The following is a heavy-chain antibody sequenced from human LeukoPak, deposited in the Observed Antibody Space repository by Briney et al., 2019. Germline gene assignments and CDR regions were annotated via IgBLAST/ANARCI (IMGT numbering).Heavy chain of an antibody. CDR2: IYYSGST. Sequence: SETLSLTCTVSGGSISSSSYYWGWIRQPPGKGLGWIGSIYYSGSTYYNPSLKSRVTISVDTSKNQFSLKLSSVTAADTAVYYCASAVAGFDYWGQGTLVTVSS. CDR3: ASAVAGFDY. D-gene: IGHD6-19*01. V-gene: IGHV4-39*07. J-gene: IGHJ4*02. CDR1: GGSISSSSYY.